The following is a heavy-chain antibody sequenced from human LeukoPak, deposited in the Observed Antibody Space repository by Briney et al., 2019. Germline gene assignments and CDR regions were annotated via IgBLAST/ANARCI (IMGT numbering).Heavy chain of an antibody. D-gene: IGHD3-22*01. V-gene: IGHV4-30-2*01. Sequence: SQTLSLTCAVSGGSISSGGYSWSWIRQPPGKGLERIGYIYHSGSTYYNPSLKSRVTISVDRSKNQFSLKLSSVTAADTAVYYCARGATYYYDSRVFDYWGQGTLVTVSS. CDR2: IYHSGST. CDR1: GGSISSGGYS. J-gene: IGHJ4*02. CDR3: ARGATYYYDSRVFDY.